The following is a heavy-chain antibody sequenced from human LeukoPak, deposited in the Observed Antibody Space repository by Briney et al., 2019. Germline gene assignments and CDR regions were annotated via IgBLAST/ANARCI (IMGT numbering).Heavy chain of an antibody. J-gene: IGHJ5*02. CDR2: IYYSVST. D-gene: IGHD3-16*01. CDR3: ARLLSSNWFDP. CDR1: GGSISSSRYS. V-gene: IGHV4-39*01. Sequence: SETLSLTCTVSGGSISSSRYSWGWIPQPPGKGLEWIVNIYYSVSTYSNPSLKSRVTISVDTYKNQFSLKLSSVTAADTAIYYCARLLSSNWFDPWGQGTLVTVSS.